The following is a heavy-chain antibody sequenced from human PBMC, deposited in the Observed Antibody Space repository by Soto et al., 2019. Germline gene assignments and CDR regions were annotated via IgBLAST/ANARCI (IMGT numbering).Heavy chain of an antibody. V-gene: IGHV4-59*01. Sequence: SETLSLTCTVSGGSISSYYWSWIRQPPGKGLEWIGYIYYSGSTNYNPSLKSRVTISVDTSKNQFSLKLSSVTAADTAVYYCASSRDGYSDDAFDIWGQGTMVTVSS. CDR1: GGSISSYY. D-gene: IGHD4-4*01. CDR3: ASSRDGYSDDAFDI. J-gene: IGHJ3*02. CDR2: IYYSGST.